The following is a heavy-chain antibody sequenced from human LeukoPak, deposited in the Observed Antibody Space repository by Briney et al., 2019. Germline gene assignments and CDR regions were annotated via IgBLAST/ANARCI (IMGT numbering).Heavy chain of an antibody. Sequence: GGSLRLSCAASGFTFSSYGVHWVRQAPGKGLEWVAFIRYDGSNKYYADSVKGRFTISRDNSKNTLYLQMNSLRAEDTAVYYCARARGGYSYGPDAFDIWGQGTMVTVSS. CDR1: GFTFSSYG. CDR3: ARARGGYSYGPDAFDI. CDR2: IRYDGSNK. J-gene: IGHJ3*02. V-gene: IGHV3-30*02. D-gene: IGHD5-18*01.